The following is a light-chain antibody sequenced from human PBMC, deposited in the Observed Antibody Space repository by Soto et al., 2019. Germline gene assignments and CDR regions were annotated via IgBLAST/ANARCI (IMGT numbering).Light chain of an antibody. CDR2: AAS. CDR1: QSISIN. V-gene: IGKV3-15*01. J-gene: IGKJ5*01. CDR3: QQYNNWST. Sequence: EIVMTQSPATLSVSPGERAILSCRASQSISINLAWYQQKPGQAPRLLIYAASNRATGVPARFSGSWSGTEFNLTISSLQSEHSAVYYCQQYNNWSTFGQGTRLEI.